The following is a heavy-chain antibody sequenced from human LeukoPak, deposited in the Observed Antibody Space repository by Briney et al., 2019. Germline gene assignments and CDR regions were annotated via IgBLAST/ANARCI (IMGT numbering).Heavy chain of an antibody. CDR1: GYTFTSYY. Sequence: ASVKVSCKASGYTFTSYYMRWMRQAPGQGLEWMGMIIPTGGSTSYAHKFQGRVTMTRDTSTNTVYMELSSLRSEDTAVYYCARAYSGWSSDYWGQGTLVTVSS. V-gene: IGHV1-46*01. CDR3: ARAYSGWSSDY. CDR2: IIPTGGST. D-gene: IGHD6-19*01. J-gene: IGHJ4*02.